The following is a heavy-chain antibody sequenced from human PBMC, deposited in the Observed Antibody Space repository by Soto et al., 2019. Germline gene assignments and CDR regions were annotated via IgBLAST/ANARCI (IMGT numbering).Heavy chain of an antibody. D-gene: IGHD3-9*01. CDR1: GFTFSSYA. Sequence: EVQLLESGGGLVQPGGSLRLSCAASGFTFSSYAMSWVRQAPGKGLEWVSAISGSGGTTYYADSVKGRFTFSRDTSKNTLYLQMNCLRAEDTAVYYWAITATGWLSAFDIWGQGTMVTGSS. CDR2: ISGSGGTT. J-gene: IGHJ3*02. CDR3: AITATGWLSAFDI. V-gene: IGHV3-23*01.